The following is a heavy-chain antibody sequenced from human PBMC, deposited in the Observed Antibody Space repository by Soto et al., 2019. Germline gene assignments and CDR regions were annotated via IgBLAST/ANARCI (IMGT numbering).Heavy chain of an antibody. V-gene: IGHV3-23*01. D-gene: IGHD6-13*01. CDR1: GFTFSSYA. CDR3: AKGEALYSSSWYGDWFDP. CDR2: ISGSGGST. J-gene: IGHJ5*02. Sequence: EVQLLESGGGLVQPGGSLRLSCTASGFTFSSYAMSWVRQAPGKGLEWVSAISGSGGSTYYADSVKGRFTISRDNSKNTLYLQMNSLRAEDTAVYYCAKGEALYSSSWYGDWFDPWGQGTLVTVSS.